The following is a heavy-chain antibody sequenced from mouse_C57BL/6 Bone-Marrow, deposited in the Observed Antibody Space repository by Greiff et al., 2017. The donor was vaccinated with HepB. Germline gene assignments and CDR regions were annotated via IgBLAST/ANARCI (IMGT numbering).Heavy chain of an antibody. CDR1: GFTFTDYY. V-gene: IGHV7-3*01. D-gene: IGHD2-10*01. J-gene: IGHJ2*01. Sequence: EVQGVESGGGLVQPGGSLSLSCAASGFTFTDYYMSWVRQPPGKALEWLGFIRNKANAYTTEYSASVKGRFTISRDNSQSILYLQMNALRAEDSATYYCARSPYYFYFDYWGQGTTLTVSS. CDR3: ARSPYYFYFDY. CDR2: IRNKANAYTT.